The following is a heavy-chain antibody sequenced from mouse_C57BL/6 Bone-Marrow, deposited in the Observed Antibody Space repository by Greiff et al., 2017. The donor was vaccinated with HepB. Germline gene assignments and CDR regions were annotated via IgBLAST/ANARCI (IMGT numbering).Heavy chain of an antibody. J-gene: IGHJ4*01. CDR3: AGPYYVKVDMDY. Sequence: EVQLQQSGPELVKPGASVKISCKASGYTFTDYNMDWVKQSHGKSLEWIGDINPNNGGTIYNQKFKGKATLTVDKSSSTTYMELRSLTSEDTAVYYCAGPYYVKVDMDYWGQGTSVTVSS. D-gene: IGHD1-1*01. V-gene: IGHV1-18*01. CDR2: INPNNGGT. CDR1: GYTFTDYN.